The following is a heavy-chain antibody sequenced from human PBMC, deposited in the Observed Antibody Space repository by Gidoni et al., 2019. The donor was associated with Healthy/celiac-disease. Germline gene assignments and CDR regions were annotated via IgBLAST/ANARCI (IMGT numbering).Heavy chain of an antibody. CDR2: INHSGST. Sequence: QVQLQQWRAGLLQPSETLSLTCAVYGGSFSGSYWSWIRQPPGKGLEWIGEINHSGSTNYNPSLKSRVTISVDTSKNQFSLKLSSGTAADTAVYYCARVNYYVSSGYYYWGQGTLVTVSS. CDR3: ARVNYYVSSGYYY. CDR1: GGSFSGSY. J-gene: IGHJ4*02. V-gene: IGHV4-34*01. D-gene: IGHD3-22*01.